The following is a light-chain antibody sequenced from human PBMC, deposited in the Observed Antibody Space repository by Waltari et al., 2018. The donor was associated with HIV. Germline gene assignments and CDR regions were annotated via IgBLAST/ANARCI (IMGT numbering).Light chain of an antibody. CDR1: ESLLDKDDGKIY. V-gene: IGKV2-40*01. CDR3: MHRIEFPIT. J-gene: IGKJ5*01. CDR2: THS. Sequence: DIVLTQTPLSLPVTAGESASISCRSSESLLDKDDGKIYLDWYVQQPGQSPRLHIYTHSHRATGVPNRISASGSDTDFTLEIRRVETEDVGIYYCMHRIEFPITFGQGTRLE.